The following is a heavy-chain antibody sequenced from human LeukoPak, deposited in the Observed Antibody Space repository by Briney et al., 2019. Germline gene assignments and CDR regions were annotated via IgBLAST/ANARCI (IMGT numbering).Heavy chain of an antibody. J-gene: IGHJ4*02. D-gene: IGHD6-13*01. CDR1: GFTFSDYY. CDR3: ARDLEYSSSWYRGREYFDY. Sequence: GGSLRLSCAASGFTFSDYYMSWIRQAPGKGLEWVSYISSSGSTIYYADSVKGRFTISRDNAKNSLYLQMNSLRAEDTAVYYCARDLEYSSSWYRGREYFDYWGQGTLVTVSS. V-gene: IGHV3-11*01. CDR2: ISSSGSTI.